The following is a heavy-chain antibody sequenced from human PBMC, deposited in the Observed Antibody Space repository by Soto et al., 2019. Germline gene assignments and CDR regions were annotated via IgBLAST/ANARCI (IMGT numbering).Heavy chain of an antibody. CDR2: IWYDGSNK. V-gene: IGHV3-33*01. CDR3: ARDNYYGSGSYFDY. D-gene: IGHD3-10*01. J-gene: IGHJ4*02. Sequence: PGGSLRLSCAASGFIFSSYGMHWVRQAPGKGLEWVAVIWYDGSNKYYADSVKGRITISRDNSKNTLYLQMNSLRAEDTAVYYCARDNYYGSGSYFDYWGQGTLVTVSS. CDR1: GFIFSSYG.